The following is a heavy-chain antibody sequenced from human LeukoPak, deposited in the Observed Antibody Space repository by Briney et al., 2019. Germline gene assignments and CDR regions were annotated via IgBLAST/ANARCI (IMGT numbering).Heavy chain of an antibody. CDR3: VSGYCRGARCHAFAFDI. CDR1: GLTVSNSY. Sequence: GGSLRLSSAASGLTVSNSYINWVRQPPRKEMDWVSVLYRDDTSYYAESVKGRFTISRDSAKNTLDLQMSGLRAEDTAMYYCVSGYCRGARCHAFAFDIWGQGTMVTVSS. CDR2: LYRDDTS. J-gene: IGHJ3*02. V-gene: IGHV3-53*03. D-gene: IGHD2-15*01.